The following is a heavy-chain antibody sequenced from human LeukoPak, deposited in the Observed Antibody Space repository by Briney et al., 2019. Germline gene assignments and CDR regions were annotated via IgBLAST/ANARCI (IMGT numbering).Heavy chain of an antibody. V-gene: IGHV4-39*07. Sequence: PSETLSPTCRVSGGSINSTNFYWGWIRQPPGKGREWFVSIYYSGTTYYTPSLKSRASISMVMSKNHFSLKLSSVTAADTAMYYCARAARIIVVEVVISEGGSWFDPWGQGTLVTVSS. CDR1: GGSINSTNFY. CDR2: IYYSGTT. D-gene: IGHD3-22*01. CDR3: ARAARIIVVEVVISEGGSWFDP. J-gene: IGHJ5*02.